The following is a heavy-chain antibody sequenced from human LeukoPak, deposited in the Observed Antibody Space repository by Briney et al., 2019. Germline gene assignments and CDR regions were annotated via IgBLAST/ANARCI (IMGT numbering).Heavy chain of an antibody. Sequence: SVKVSCKASRGTFSSYAISWVRQAPGQGLEWMGRIIPILGIANYAQKFQGRVTITADKSTSTAYMELSSLRSEDTAVYYCATVQSTSWFASGGKHYFDYWGQGALVTVSS. V-gene: IGHV1-69*04. CDR2: IIPILGIA. J-gene: IGHJ4*02. D-gene: IGHD6-13*01. CDR3: ATVQSTSWFASGGKHYFDY. CDR1: RGTFSSYA.